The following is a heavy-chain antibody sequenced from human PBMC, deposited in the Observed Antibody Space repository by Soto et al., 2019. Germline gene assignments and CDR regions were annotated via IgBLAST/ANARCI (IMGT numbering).Heavy chain of an antibody. J-gene: IGHJ4*02. V-gene: IGHV3-33*01. D-gene: IGHD6-13*01. Sequence: PGGSLRLSCAASGFTFSSYGTHWVRQAPGKGLEWVAVIWYDGSNKYYADSVKGRFTISRDNSKNTLYLQMNSLRAEDTAVYYCARDYRIAAAGKIDYWGQGTLVTVSS. CDR2: IWYDGSNK. CDR3: ARDYRIAAAGKIDY. CDR1: GFTFSSYG.